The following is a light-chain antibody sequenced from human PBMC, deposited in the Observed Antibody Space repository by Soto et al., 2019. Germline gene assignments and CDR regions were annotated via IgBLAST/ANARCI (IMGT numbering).Light chain of an antibody. J-gene: IGKJ2*03. V-gene: IGKV3-15*01. CDR2: GAS. CDR3: KQYTNWLLLS. CDR1: QSVSRN. Sequence: SPNHRTEKPRGRSPLSCSVSQSVSRNLAWYQQKPGQAPRLLIYGASTRATGIPARFSGSGSGTEFTLTISILLSEEDAVRYCKQYTNWLLLSFGEGTRLDI.